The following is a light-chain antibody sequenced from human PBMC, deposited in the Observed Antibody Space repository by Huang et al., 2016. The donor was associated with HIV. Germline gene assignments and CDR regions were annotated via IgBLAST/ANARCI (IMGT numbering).Light chain of an antibody. CDR1: QKISRY. V-gene: IGKV1-39*01. CDR2: AAS. CDR3: QQSFTIPYS. J-gene: IGKJ2*03. Sequence: DIQMTQSPSFLSASVGDRVTITCRASQKISRYLNWYHQKPGKAPELLIYAASSLQSGVPSRFSGSGAGTDFTITISSLQPEDFATYYCQQSFTIPYSFGQGTKVEIK.